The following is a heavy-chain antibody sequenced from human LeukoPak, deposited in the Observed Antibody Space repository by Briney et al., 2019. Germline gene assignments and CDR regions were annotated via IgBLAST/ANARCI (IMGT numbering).Heavy chain of an antibody. CDR3: ARVALIENSEGGYRWFDY. V-gene: IGHV3-21*01. D-gene: IGHD3-16*02. J-gene: IGHJ4*02. Sequence: GGSLRLSCAASGFTFSSYSMNWVRQAPGKGLEWVSSISSSSSYIYYADSVKGRFTISRDNAKNTLYLQMNSLRGDDTAVYYCARVALIENSEGGYRWFDYWGQGTLVTVSS. CDR2: ISSSSSYI. CDR1: GFTFSSYS.